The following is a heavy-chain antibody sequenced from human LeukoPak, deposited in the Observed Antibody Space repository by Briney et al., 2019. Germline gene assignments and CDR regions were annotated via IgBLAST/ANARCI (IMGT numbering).Heavy chain of an antibody. Sequence: ASVKVSCKASGGIFSSYAISWVRQAPGQGLEWMGIINPSGGSTSYAQKFQGRVTMTRDMSTSTVYMELSSLRSEDTAVYYCARGGSHNWYFDLWGRGTLVTVSS. CDR2: INPSGGST. CDR3: ARGGSHNWYFDL. CDR1: GGIFSSYA. V-gene: IGHV1-46*01. D-gene: IGHD3-16*01. J-gene: IGHJ2*01.